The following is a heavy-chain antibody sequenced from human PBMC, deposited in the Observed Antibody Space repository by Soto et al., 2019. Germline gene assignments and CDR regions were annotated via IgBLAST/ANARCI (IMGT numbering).Heavy chain of an antibody. V-gene: IGHV1-24*01. CDR3: ATLFGSLDRPDHMDV. CDR1: GYTLTELS. J-gene: IGHJ6*03. D-gene: IGHD2-21*01. Sequence: GASVKVSCKVSGYTLTELSMHWVRQAPGKGLEWMGGFDPEDGETIYAQKFQGRVTMTEDTSTDTAYMELSSLRSEDTAVYYCATLFGSLDRPDHMDVWGKGTTVTVSS. CDR2: FDPEDGET.